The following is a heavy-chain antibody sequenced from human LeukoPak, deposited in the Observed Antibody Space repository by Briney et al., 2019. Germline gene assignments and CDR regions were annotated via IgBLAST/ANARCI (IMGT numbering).Heavy chain of an antibody. CDR3: AREYYYDDNAGNY. V-gene: IGHV3-33*01. Sequence: GGSLRLSCATSGFTFSHYGMHWVRQAPGKGLEWVAVIWSDGTNTYYGDPVKGRFTISRDNFQRTVYLQMNSLRAEDTAVYYCAREYYYDDNAGNYWGQGTLVTVSS. CDR1: GFTFSHYG. D-gene: IGHD3-22*01. CDR2: IWSDGTNT. J-gene: IGHJ4*02.